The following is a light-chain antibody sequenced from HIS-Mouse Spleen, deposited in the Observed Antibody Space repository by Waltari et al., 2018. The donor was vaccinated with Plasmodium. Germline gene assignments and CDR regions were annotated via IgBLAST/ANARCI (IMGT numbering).Light chain of an antibody. CDR1: ALPKKY. Sequence: SYELTQPPSVLVSPGQTARITCSGDALPKKYAYWYQQKSGQAPVLVIYEDSKRPSGIPEGFSGSSSGTMATLTISGAQVEDEADYYCYSTDSSGNHRVFGGGTKLTVL. CDR3: YSTDSSGNHRV. J-gene: IGLJ3*02. CDR2: EDS. V-gene: IGLV3-10*01.